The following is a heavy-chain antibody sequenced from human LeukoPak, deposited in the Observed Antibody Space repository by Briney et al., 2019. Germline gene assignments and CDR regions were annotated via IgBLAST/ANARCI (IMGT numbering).Heavy chain of an antibody. V-gene: IGHV3-21*01. Sequence: PGGSLRLSCAASGFNFDTFVMNWVRQAPGKGLEWVSSICTSSSYIYYADSVKGRFTISRDNAKNSLYLQMNSLRAEDTAVYFCTRESGDSYLSSYYYGMDVWGQGTTVTVS. D-gene: IGHD3-10*01. J-gene: IGHJ6*02. CDR3: TRESGDSYLSSYYYGMDV. CDR2: ICTSSSYI. CDR1: GFNFDTFV.